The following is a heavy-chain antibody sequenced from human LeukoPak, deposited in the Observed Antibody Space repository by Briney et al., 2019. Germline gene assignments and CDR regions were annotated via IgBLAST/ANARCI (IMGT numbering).Heavy chain of an antibody. CDR1: GFIFSHHG. D-gene: IGHD1-26*01. Sequence: PGGSLRLSCATSGFIFSHHGMNWVRQTPGKGLEWVSSITRGSIYTFYADSVKGRFTISRDNAKNSLSLQMNSLRAEDTAVYYCARDPYNGSHGDDYYYYMDVWGKGTTVTISS. CDR2: ITRGSIYT. J-gene: IGHJ6*03. V-gene: IGHV3-21*01. CDR3: ARDPYNGSHGDDYYYYMDV.